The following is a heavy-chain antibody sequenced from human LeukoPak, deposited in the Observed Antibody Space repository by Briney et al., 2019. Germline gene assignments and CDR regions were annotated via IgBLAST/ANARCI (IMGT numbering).Heavy chain of an antibody. CDR3: AKDSEQWLVRRGYFDY. CDR2: ISGSGGST. V-gene: IGHV3-23*01. CDR1: GFTFSSYA. J-gene: IGHJ4*02. D-gene: IGHD6-19*01. Sequence: GGSLRLSCAASGFTFSSYAMSWVRQAPGKGLEWVSAISGSGGSTYYADSVKRRFTISRDNSKNTLFLQMNSLRAEDTAVYYCAKDSEQWLVRRGYFDYWGQGTLVTVSS.